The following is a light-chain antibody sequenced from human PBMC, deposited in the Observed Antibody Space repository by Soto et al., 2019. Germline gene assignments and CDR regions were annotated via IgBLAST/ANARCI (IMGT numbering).Light chain of an antibody. V-gene: IGKV3-20*01. CDR2: GGP. CDR1: QSFGGNL. Sequence: EIVLTQSPGTLSLSPGNRATLTCRASQSFGGNLLAWYQQKTGQAPTLLIYGGPTRVPGLSDRFTGSGSGTDFTLTISRLEPEDFAVYYCQQYGKIPLTFGGGTKIEIK. CDR3: QQYGKIPLT. J-gene: IGKJ4*01.